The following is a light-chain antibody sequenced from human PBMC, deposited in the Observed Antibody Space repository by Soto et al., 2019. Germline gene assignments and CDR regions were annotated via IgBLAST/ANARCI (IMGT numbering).Light chain of an antibody. CDR3: SSYTSSSSNFV. J-gene: IGLJ1*01. CDR2: EVS. CDR1: SSDVGGYNY. Sequence: QSALTQPASVSGSPGQSITISCTGSSSDVGGYNYVSWYQHHPGKAPQLMIYEVSNRPSGVANRFSGSKSGNTASLTISGLQAEAEADYYCSSYTSSSSNFVFGSGTKLTVL. V-gene: IGLV2-14*01.